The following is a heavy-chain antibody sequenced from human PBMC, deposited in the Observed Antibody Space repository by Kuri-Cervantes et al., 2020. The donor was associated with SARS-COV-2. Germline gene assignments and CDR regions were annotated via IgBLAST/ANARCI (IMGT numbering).Heavy chain of an antibody. J-gene: IGHJ4*02. Sequence: SQTLSLTCAVSGYSIHRVYYCGWIRQPPGKGPEWIGSIYHSGSTHYKPSLKSRVTLSVDTSKNQFSLKLSSVTAADTAVYYCARYSRLVDFDYWGQGTVVTVSS. CDR1: GYSIHRVYY. CDR3: ARYSRLVDFDY. CDR2: IYHSGST. V-gene: IGHV4-38-2*01. D-gene: IGHD6-19*01.